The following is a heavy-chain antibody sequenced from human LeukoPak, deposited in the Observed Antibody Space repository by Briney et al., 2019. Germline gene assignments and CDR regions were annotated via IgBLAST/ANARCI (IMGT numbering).Heavy chain of an antibody. CDR2: INHSGST. Sequence: SETLSLTCAVYGGSFSGYYWGWIRQPPGKGLEWIGEINHSGSTNYNPSLKSRVTISVDTSKNQFSLKLSSVTAADTAVYYCARHRILWWGTAGLNFDYWGQGTLVTVSS. J-gene: IGHJ4*02. CDR3: ARHRILWWGTAGLNFDY. V-gene: IGHV4-34*01. D-gene: IGHD2-21*01. CDR1: GGSFSGYY.